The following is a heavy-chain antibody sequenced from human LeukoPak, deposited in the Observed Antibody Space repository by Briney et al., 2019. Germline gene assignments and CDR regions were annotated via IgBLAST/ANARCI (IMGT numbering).Heavy chain of an antibody. CDR2: IYTSGST. D-gene: IGHD6-19*01. CDR3: ARDSIAVETDYYYGMDV. V-gene: IGHV4-4*07. Sequence: PSETLSLTCTVSGGSISSYYWSWIRQPAGKGLEWIGRIYTSGSTNYNPSLKSRVTMSVDTSKNQFSLKLSSVTAADTAVYYCARDSIAVETDYYYGMDVWGQGTTVTVSS. CDR1: GGSISSYY. J-gene: IGHJ6*02.